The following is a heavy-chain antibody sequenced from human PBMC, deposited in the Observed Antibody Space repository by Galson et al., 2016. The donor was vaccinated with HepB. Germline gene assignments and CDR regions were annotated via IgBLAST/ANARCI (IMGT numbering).Heavy chain of an antibody. CDR2: ISPSSNNA. J-gene: IGHJ6*02. V-gene: IGHV1-18*01. Sequence: SVKVSCKASGYSFASHGITWVRQAPGQGLEWMGWISPSSNNAIYAQRVQGRVTLTTDTSTTTAYFEMGSLRSDDTAVYYCAREPSPRQTFEWQRMNGMDVWGLGTTVIVSS. D-gene: IGHD3-3*01. CDR1: GYSFASHG. CDR3: AREPSPRQTFEWQRMNGMDV.